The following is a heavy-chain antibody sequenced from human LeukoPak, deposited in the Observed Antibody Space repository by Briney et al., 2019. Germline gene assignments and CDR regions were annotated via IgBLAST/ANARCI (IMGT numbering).Heavy chain of an antibody. V-gene: IGHV2-5*01. CDR1: GFSLSTSGVG. CDR2: IYWNDDK. J-gene: IGHJ5*02. Sequence: SGPTLVNPTQTFTLTCTFSGFSLSTSGVGVGWIRQPPGKALEWLALIYWNDDKRYSPSLKSRLTITKDTSKNQVVLTMTNMDPVDTATYYCARLFGELSWFDPWGQGTLVTVSS. D-gene: IGHD3-10*02. CDR3: ARLFGELSWFDP.